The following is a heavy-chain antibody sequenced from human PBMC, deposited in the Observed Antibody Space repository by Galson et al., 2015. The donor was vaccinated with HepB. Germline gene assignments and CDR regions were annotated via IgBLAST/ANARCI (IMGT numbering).Heavy chain of an antibody. CDR1: GFSFSSYA. CDR2: IWNGATYI. D-gene: IGHD2-2*01. J-gene: IGHJ4*02. CDR3: ARARADYCSHANCYLGYFDH. Sequence: SLRLSCAASGFSFSSYAMNWVRQAPGKGLEWVAAIWNGATYIQYADSVRGRFTVSRDDSRSTLYLQLNSLRADDTAVYYCARARADYCSHANCYLGYFDHWGQGTLLTVFS. V-gene: IGHV3-33*01.